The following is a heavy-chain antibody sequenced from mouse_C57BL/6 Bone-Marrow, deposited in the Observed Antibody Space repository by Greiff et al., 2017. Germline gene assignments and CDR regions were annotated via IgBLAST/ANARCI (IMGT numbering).Heavy chain of an antibody. Sequence: QVQLKESGAELVKPGASVKISCKASGYAFSSYWMNWVKQRPGQGLEWIGQLYPGDGDTNYNGKFKGKATLTADKSSSTAYMQLSSLTSEASAVYFGAGDRYYYGSRDAMEYWGKGTSDSVSS. CDR3: AGDRYYYGSRDAMEY. V-gene: IGHV1-80*01. D-gene: IGHD1-1*01. CDR1: GYAFSSYW. CDR2: LYPGDGDT. J-gene: IGHJ4*01.